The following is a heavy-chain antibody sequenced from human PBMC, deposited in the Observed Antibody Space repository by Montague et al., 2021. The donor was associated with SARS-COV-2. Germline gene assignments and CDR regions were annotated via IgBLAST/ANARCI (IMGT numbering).Heavy chain of an antibody. D-gene: IGHD3-22*01. CDR3: ARFPSSYYYGSKAASATPDAFDI. CDR1: GGSISSSSYY. V-gene: IGHV4-39*01. J-gene: IGHJ3*02. CDR2: VYYSGST. Sequence: SETLSLTCTVSGGSISSSSYYWGWIRQPPGKGLEWIGSVYYSGSTYYNPSLKSRVTISVDTSKNQFSLKLSSVTAADTAVYYCARFPSSYYYGSKAASATPDAFDIWGQGTMVTVSS.